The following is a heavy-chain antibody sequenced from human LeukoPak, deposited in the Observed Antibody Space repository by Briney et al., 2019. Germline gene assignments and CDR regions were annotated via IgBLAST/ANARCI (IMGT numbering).Heavy chain of an antibody. Sequence: GGSLRLSCAASGFTFSSYAMSWVRQAPGKGLEWVSAISGSGGSTYYADSVKGWFTISRDNSKNTLYLQMNSLRAEDTAVYYCAKAPYSGSYYIAFDIWGQGTMVTVSS. D-gene: IGHD1-26*01. CDR2: ISGSGGST. CDR1: GFTFSSYA. J-gene: IGHJ3*02. CDR3: AKAPYSGSYYIAFDI. V-gene: IGHV3-23*01.